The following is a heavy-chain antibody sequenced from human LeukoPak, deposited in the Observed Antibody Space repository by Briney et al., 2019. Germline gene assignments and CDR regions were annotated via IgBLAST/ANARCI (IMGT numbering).Heavy chain of an antibody. Sequence: GSLRLSCAASAFTFSNYWMHWVRQAPGKGLVWVSRISSDGSSTSYADSVKGRFTISRDNAKNTLYLQMNSLRAEDTAVYYCVRTAPSAYGLLLDYWGQGTLVTVSS. J-gene: IGHJ4*02. D-gene: IGHD3-10*01. CDR3: VRTAPSAYGLLLDY. CDR2: ISSDGSST. V-gene: IGHV3-74*01. CDR1: AFTFSNYW.